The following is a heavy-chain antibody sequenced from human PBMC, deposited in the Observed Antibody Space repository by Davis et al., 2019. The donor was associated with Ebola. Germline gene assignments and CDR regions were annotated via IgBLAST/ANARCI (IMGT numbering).Heavy chain of an antibody. D-gene: IGHD3-3*01. Sequence: SVKVSCKASAFTFTSSAVQWVRQARGQRLEWIGWIVVGSGNTNYAQKFQERVTITRDMSTSTDYMELSSLRSEDTAVYYCAASYYDFGSAFDIWGQGTMVTVSS. CDR2: IVVGSGNT. CDR3: AASYYDFGSAFDI. CDR1: AFTFTSSA. V-gene: IGHV1-58*01. J-gene: IGHJ3*02.